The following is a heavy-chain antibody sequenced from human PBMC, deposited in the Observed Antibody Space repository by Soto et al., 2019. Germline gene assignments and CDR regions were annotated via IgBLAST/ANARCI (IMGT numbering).Heavy chain of an antibody. J-gene: IGHJ5*02. CDR1: GGTFSGSA. CDR2: ITPTFGAV. Sequence: QVQLVQSGAEVKKVGSSVKVSCKASGGTFSGSAMSWVRQAPGQGLEWMGGITPTFGAVNYAQRFQGRITIPATKSPDPASMELASLPPEASPVYSCGIDRRPSSPGSDPWGQEPWSPSP. D-gene: IGHD6-6*01. CDR3: GIDRRPSSPGSDP. V-gene: IGHV1-69*14.